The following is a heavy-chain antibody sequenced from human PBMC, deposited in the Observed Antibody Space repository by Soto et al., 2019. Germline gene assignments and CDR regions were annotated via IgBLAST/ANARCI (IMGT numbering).Heavy chain of an antibody. CDR3: ARLFAYHGNFDF. D-gene: IGHD3-10*01. J-gene: IGHJ4*02. CDR2: IYPGDSDT. Sequence: PGESLKISCKGSGYSFTNYWIGWVRQMPGKGPEWMGIIYPGDSDTRYSPSFQGQVTISADKSFSSAYLQWNSLKASDTAMYYCARLFAYHGNFDFWGQGTLVTV. CDR1: GYSFTNYW. V-gene: IGHV5-51*01.